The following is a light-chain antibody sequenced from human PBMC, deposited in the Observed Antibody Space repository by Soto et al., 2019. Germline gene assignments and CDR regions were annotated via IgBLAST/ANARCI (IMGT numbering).Light chain of an antibody. Sequence: SALPQPASLYGSPGRSITISCTGTSSDVGGYNYVSWYQHHPGKAPKLIIYDVTNRPSGVSNPFSGSKSGNTASLTISGLQPEDEADYYCSSYTTSNTRQIVFGTGTKVTVL. CDR3: SSYTTSNTRQIV. J-gene: IGLJ1*01. V-gene: IGLV2-14*03. CDR1: SSDVGGYNY. CDR2: DVT.